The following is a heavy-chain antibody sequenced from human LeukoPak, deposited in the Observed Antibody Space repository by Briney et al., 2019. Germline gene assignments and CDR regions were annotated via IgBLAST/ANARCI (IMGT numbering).Heavy chain of an antibody. CDR3: AKDETGYSGSTLDYFDY. J-gene: IGHJ4*02. V-gene: IGHV3-30*02. D-gene: IGHD1-26*01. CDR2: IRNDGSNK. Sequence: GGSLRLSCSASRFTFSSYGMHWAGNAPGKGLGWVAFIRNDGSNKYYVGSVNGRFTISRDNSKNTLYLQMNSLRAEDRAVYYCAKDETGYSGSTLDYFDYWGQGTLVTVSS. CDR1: RFTFSSYG.